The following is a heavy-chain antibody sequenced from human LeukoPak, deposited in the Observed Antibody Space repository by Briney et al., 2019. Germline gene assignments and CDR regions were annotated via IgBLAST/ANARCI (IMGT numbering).Heavy chain of an antibody. J-gene: IGHJ4*02. D-gene: IGHD3-10*01. Sequence: GGSLGLSCAASGFTFRNYVIHWVRQAPGKGLEWVAVTSSDLNVKLYADSVKGRFTISRDNSRSTLYLQMSSLRPEDTAIYYCAREGYYGSGSPPSLYFDYWGQGTLVTVSS. CDR2: TSSDLNVK. CDR3: AREGYYGSGSPPSLYFDY. V-gene: IGHV3-30-3*01. CDR1: GFTFRNYV.